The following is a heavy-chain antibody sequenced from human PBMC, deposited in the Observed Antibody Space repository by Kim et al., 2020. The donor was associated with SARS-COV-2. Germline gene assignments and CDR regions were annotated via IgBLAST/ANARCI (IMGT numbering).Heavy chain of an antibody. CDR1: GFTFSSYA. CDR3: AGSQGGYYDSSGYGGFDY. CDR2: ISYDGSNK. J-gene: IGHJ4*02. V-gene: IGHV3-30*04. D-gene: IGHD3-22*01. Sequence: GGSLRLSCAASGFTFSSYAMHWVRQAPGKGLEWVAVISYDGSNKYYADSVKGRFTISRDNSKNTLYLQMNSLRAEDTAVYYCAGSQGGYYDSSGYGGFDYWGQGTLVTVSS.